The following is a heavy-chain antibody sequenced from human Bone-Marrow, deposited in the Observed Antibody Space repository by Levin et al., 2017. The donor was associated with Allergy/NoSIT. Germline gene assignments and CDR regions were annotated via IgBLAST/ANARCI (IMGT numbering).Heavy chain of an antibody. D-gene: IGHD2-2*01. Sequence: SQTLSLTCTVSGASISSFYWSWIRQPPGKGLEWIGYIYYSGSTNYSPSLKSRVSMSADMSRNQVYLTMSSVTAAETAVYYCARQAVPAAMNGFDSWGQGTLVTVSS. CDR2: IYYSGST. J-gene: IGHJ5*01. CDR3: ARQAVPAAMNGFDS. V-gene: IGHV4-59*08. CDR1: GASISSFY.